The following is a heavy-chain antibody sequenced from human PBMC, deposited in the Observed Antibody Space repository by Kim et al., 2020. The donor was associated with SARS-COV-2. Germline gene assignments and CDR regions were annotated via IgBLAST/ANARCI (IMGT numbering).Heavy chain of an antibody. D-gene: IGHD3-10*01. CDR2: ISGYETNT. J-gene: IGHJ4*02. Sequence: GGSLRLSCAASGFTFSNYWMHWVRQAPGKGLVWVSHISGYETNTDYADSVKGRFTISRDNAKNTLYLQMNSLRVEDTAVYYCTRDPPESVPSDYWGQGTLVTVSS. CDR3: TRDPPESVPSDY. CDR1: GFTFSNYW. V-gene: IGHV3-74*01.